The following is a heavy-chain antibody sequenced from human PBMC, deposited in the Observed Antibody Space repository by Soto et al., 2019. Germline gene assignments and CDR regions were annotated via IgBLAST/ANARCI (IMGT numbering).Heavy chain of an antibody. CDR3: TRDGRRGYDMDV. Sequence: PGGSLSLSCAASGLTFSTYAMTWVRQAPGKGLQWVSAISASGGTTYYADSVRGRFTISRDNDNNALYLQMTSLRDEDTGVYYCTRDGRRGYDMDVWGQGTTVTVSS. J-gene: IGHJ6*02. D-gene: IGHD1-26*01. CDR2: ISASGGTT. V-gene: IGHV3-23*01. CDR1: GLTFSTYA.